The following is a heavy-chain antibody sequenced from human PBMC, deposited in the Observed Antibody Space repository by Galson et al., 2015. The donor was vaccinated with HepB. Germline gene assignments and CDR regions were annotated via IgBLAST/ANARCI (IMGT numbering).Heavy chain of an antibody. D-gene: IGHD1-26*01. CDR3: ARHLVGATALDY. CDR1: GFTFSSYA. J-gene: IGHJ4*02. CDR2: IPYDGGNK. V-gene: IGHV3-30-3*01. Sequence: SLRLSCAASGFTFSSYAMHWVRQAPGKGLEWVAVIPYDGGNKYYADSVKGRFTTSRDNSKNTLYLQMNSLRAEDTAVYYCARHLVGATALDYWGQGTLVTVSS.